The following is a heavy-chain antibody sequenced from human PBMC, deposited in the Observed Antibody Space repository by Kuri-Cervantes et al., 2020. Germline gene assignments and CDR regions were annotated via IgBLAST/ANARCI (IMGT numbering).Heavy chain of an antibody. V-gene: IGHV1-3*01. D-gene: IGHD2-15*01. J-gene: IGHJ3*02. CDR3: ARQRAFVVVVANDAFDI. Sequence: ASVKVSCKASGYTFTSYAMHWVRQAPGQRLEWMGWINAGNGNTKYSQKFQGRVTITRDTSASTAYMELSSLRSEDTAVYYCARQRAFVVVVANDAFDIWGQGTMVTVSS. CDR1: GYTFTSYA. CDR2: INAGNGNT.